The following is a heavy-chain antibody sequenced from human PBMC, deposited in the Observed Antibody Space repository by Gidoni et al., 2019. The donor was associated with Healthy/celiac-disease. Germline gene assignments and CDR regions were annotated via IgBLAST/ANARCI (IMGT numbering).Heavy chain of an antibody. Sequence: QVQLQQWGAGLLKPSETRSLTCAGYGGSFSCYYWSWIRQPPGKGLEWIGEINHSGSTNYNPSLKSRVTISVDTSKHQFSLKLSSVTAADTAVYYCARPGPVSYMDVWGKGTTVTVSS. J-gene: IGHJ6*03. CDR3: ARPGPVSYMDV. V-gene: IGHV4-34*01. CDR1: GGSFSCYY. CDR2: INHSGST.